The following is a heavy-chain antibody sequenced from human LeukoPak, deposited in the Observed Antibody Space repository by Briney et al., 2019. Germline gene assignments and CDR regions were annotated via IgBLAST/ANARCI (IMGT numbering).Heavy chain of an antibody. CDR1: GFTFSTYA. D-gene: IGHD3-10*02. V-gene: IGHV3-30*04. CDR2: ISYDGSNK. CDR3: SRDMSPAMDV. J-gene: IGHJ6*04. Sequence: GRSQRLSCAASGFTFSTYAMHWVRQAPGKGLEWVAVISYDGSNKYYADSVKGRFTISRDISKNTLYLQMNSLRAEDTAMYYCSRDMSPAMDVWGKGTTVTVSS.